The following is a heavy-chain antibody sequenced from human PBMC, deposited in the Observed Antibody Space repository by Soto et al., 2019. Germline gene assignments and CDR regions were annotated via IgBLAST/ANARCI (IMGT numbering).Heavy chain of an antibody. D-gene: IGHD1-1*01. Sequence: HVQLVESGGGVVQPGRSLRLSCAASGFTFSSYGMHWVRQAQGKGLEWVAAIWDDGGNKYYADSVKGRFTISRDNSKNTLYLQMNSLRADDTAVYYCASEGLGERRGYGMDVWGQGTTVPVSS. CDR3: ASEGLGERRGYGMDV. CDR1: GFTFSSYG. V-gene: IGHV3-33*01. J-gene: IGHJ6*02. CDR2: IWDDGGNK.